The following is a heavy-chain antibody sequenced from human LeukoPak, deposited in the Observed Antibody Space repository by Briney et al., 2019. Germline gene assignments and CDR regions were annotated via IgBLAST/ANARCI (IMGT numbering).Heavy chain of an antibody. V-gene: IGHV4-39*01. CDR3: ARHYCSSTSCYAGVPYYFDY. CDR1: GGSLSGYY. CDR2: IYDSGST. J-gene: IGHJ4*02. Sequence: PSETLSLTCAVYGGSLSGYYWGWIGQPPGKGLEWIGSIYDSGSTYYNPSLRSRVTISVDTSKNQFSLKLSSVTAADTAVYYCARHYCSSTSCYAGVPYYFDYWGQGTLVTVSS. D-gene: IGHD2-2*01.